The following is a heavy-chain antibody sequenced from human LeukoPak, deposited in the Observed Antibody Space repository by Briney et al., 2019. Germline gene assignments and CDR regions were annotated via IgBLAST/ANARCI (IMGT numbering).Heavy chain of an antibody. J-gene: IGHJ4*02. Sequence: GGSLRLSCAASGFTFSSYAMHWVRQAPGKGLEWVAVISYDGSNKYYADSVKGRFTISRDNSKNTLYLQMNSLRAEDTAVYYCAKSPADYWGQGTLVTVSS. CDR1: GFTFSSYA. V-gene: IGHV3-30*04. CDR3: AKSPADY. CDR2: ISYDGSNK.